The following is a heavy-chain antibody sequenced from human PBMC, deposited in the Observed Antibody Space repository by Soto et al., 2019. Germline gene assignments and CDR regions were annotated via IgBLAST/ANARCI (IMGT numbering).Heavy chain of an antibody. Sequence: QVQLVQSGAEVKKPGSSVKVSCKASGGTFSSYTISWVRQAPGQGLEWMGRIIPILGIANYAQKFQGRVTITADKSTSTAYMELSSLRSEDTAVYYCARAPRLKQQGPLYSFDYWGQGTLVTVSS. D-gene: IGHD6-13*01. V-gene: IGHV1-69*02. CDR1: GGTFSSYT. CDR2: IIPILGIA. CDR3: ARAPRLKQQGPLYSFDY. J-gene: IGHJ4*02.